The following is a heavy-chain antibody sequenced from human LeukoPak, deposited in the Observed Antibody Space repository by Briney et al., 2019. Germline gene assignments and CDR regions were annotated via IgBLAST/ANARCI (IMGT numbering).Heavy chain of an antibody. Sequence: SETLSLTCTVSGGSISNYYWSWIRQPPGKGLEWIGYIYYSGSTNYNPSLKSRVTITVDTSKNQFSLKLSSVTAADTAVYYCAKGPYGGNDYWGQGTLVTVSS. CDR2: IYYSGST. D-gene: IGHD4-23*01. CDR3: AKGPYGGNDY. CDR1: GGSISNYY. V-gene: IGHV4-59*01. J-gene: IGHJ4*02.